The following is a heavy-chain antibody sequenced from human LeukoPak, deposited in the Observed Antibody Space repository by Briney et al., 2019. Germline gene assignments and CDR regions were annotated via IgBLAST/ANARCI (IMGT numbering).Heavy chain of an antibody. CDR3: ARVADEYYYDSGPFDN. J-gene: IGHJ4*02. V-gene: IGHV1-2*02. D-gene: IGHD3-22*01. Sequence: ASVKVSCKASGYTFTGYYMHWVRQAPGQGLEWMGWINPNSGGTNFAQKFQGRVSMTRDTSISTAYMELSSLRSDDTAVYYCARVADEYYYDSGPFDNWGQGTLVTVSS. CDR1: GYTFTGYY. CDR2: INPNSGGT.